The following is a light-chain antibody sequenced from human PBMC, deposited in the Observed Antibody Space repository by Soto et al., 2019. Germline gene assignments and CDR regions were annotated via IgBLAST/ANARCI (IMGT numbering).Light chain of an antibody. CDR1: SSDVGGYNY. CDR3: SSYANGGTSV. CDR2: DVS. J-gene: IGLJ1*01. Sequence: QSVLTQPPSASGSPGQSITISCTGTSSDVGGYNYVSWYQQYPGKVPKLMIFDVSSRPSGVSNRFSGSKSGNTASLTISGLQAEDEADYYCSSYANGGTSVFGTGTKVTVL. V-gene: IGLV2-14*01.